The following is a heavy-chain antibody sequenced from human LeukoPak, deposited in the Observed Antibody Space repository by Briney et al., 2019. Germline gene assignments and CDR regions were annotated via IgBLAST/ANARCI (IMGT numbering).Heavy chain of an antibody. CDR1: GFTFSSYG. CDR3: AKPEGDIVVVYYFDY. D-gene: IGHD2-2*01. V-gene: IGHV3-33*05. Sequence: GGSLRLSCAASGFTFSSYGMHWVRQAPGKGLEWVAVISYDGSNKYYADSVKGRFTISRDNSKNTLYLQMNSLRAEDTAVYYCAKPEGDIVVVYYFDYWGQGTLVTVSS. CDR2: ISYDGSNK. J-gene: IGHJ4*02.